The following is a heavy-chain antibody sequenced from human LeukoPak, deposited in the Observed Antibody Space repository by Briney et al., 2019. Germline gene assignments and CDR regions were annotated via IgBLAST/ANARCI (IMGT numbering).Heavy chain of an antibody. CDR1: GFTVSSNY. CDR3: ARAQWDIVVVVAAYNAFDI. V-gene: IGHV3-21*01. Sequence: GGSLRLSCAASGFTVSSNYMSWVRQAPGKGLEWVSSISSSSSYIYYADSVKGRFTISRDNAKNSLYLQMNSLRAEDTAVYYCARAQWDIVVVVAAYNAFDIWGQGTMVTVSS. CDR2: ISSSSSYI. D-gene: IGHD2-15*01. J-gene: IGHJ3*02.